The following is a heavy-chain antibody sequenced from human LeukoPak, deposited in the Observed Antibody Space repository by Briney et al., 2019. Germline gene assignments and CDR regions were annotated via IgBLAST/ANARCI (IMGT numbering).Heavy chain of an antibody. D-gene: IGHD3-3*01. CDR2: ISSSGSTI. Sequence: GGSLRLSCAASGFTFSDYYMSWIRQAPGKGLERVSYISSSGSTIYYADSVKGRFTISRDNAKNSLYLQMNSLRAEDTAVYYCAREYYDFWSGYYPYFDYWGQGTLVTVSS. CDR1: GFTFSDYY. J-gene: IGHJ4*02. CDR3: AREYYDFWSGYYPYFDY. V-gene: IGHV3-11*01.